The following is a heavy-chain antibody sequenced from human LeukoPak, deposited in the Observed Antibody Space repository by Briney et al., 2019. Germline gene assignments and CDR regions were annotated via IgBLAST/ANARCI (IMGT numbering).Heavy chain of an antibody. V-gene: IGHV3-15*01. CDR2: IKSKTDGGTT. J-gene: IGHJ4*02. D-gene: IGHD3-9*01. Sequence: KPGGSLRLSCTASGFTFGDYAMSWVRQAPGKGLEWVGRIKSKTDGGTTDYAAPVKGRFTISRDDSKNTLYLQMNSLKTEDTAVYYCTTGRRSDFDWLLYSGDYWGQGTLVTVSS. CDR3: TTGRRSDFDWLLYSGDY. CDR1: GFTFGDYA.